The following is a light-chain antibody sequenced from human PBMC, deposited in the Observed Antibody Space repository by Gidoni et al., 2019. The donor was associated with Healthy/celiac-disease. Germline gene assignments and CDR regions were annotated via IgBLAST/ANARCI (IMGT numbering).Light chain of an antibody. V-gene: IGKV1-33*01. CDR2: DAS. Sequence: DIQITHSPSSLSASVGDSVTITCPASHDISNYLNWYQQKTGKAPKLLIYDASNLETRVPSRFSGSGSGADYTFTISSLQHEDIATYYCQQYDNLTPLTFGGGTKVEIK. CDR1: HDISNY. CDR3: QQYDNLTPLT. J-gene: IGKJ4*01.